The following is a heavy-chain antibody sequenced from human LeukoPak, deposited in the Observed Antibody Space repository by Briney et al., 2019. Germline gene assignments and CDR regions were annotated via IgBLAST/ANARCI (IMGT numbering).Heavy chain of an antibody. CDR3: ARDVDYGDWASPFYGMDV. J-gene: IGHJ6*02. V-gene: IGHV3-48*01. D-gene: IGHD4-17*01. Sequence: GGSLRLSCAASGFTFSSYSMNWVRQAPGKGLEWVSYISSSSSTIYYADSVKGRFTTSRGNAKNSLYLQMNSLRAEDTAVYYCARDVDYGDWASPFYGMDVWGQGTTVTVSS. CDR2: ISSSSSTI. CDR1: GFTFSSYS.